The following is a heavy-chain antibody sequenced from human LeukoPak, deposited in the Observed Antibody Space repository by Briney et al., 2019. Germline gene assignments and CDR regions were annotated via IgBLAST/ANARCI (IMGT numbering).Heavy chain of an antibody. J-gene: IGHJ4*02. V-gene: IGHV1-69*13. CDR1: GGTFSSYA. CDR3: AVWFGELSPFDY. Sequence: SVKVSCKASGGTFSSYAISWVRQAPGQGLEWMGGIIPIFGTANHAQKFQGRVTITADESTSTAYMELSSLRSEDTAVYYCAVWFGELSPFDYWGRGTLVTVSS. CDR2: IIPIFGTA. D-gene: IGHD3-10*01.